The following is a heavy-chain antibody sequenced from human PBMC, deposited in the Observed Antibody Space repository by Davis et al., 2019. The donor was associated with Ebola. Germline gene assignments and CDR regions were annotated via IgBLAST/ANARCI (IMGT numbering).Heavy chain of an antibody. V-gene: IGHV6-1*01. Sequence: PSETLSLTCVISGDSVSRNSGAWNWIRQSPSRGLEWLGRTYNSPKWYNDYAASVKSRITINPDTSKNQFSLQLNSVTPEDTALYYCARGWLRGGLDVWGEGTTVTVSS. CDR2: TYNSPKWYN. D-gene: IGHD5-18*01. CDR3: ARGWLRGGLDV. CDR1: GDSVSRNSGA. J-gene: IGHJ6*04.